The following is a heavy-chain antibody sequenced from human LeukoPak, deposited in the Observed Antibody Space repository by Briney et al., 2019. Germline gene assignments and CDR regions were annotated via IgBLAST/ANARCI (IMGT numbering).Heavy chain of an antibody. CDR1: GGSISRYY. CDR3: AAGYCSGGSCYGGTVLDAFDI. D-gene: IGHD2-15*01. Sequence: SETLSLTSNISGGSISRYYWSWIRQPPGKGLEWIGYVYFTGNTNYNPSLKSRLAISVDTSKNLLSLTLSSVTAADTAVYYCAAGYCSGGSCYGGTVLDAFDIWGQGTMVTVSS. CDR2: VYFTGNT. J-gene: IGHJ3*02. V-gene: IGHV4-59*01.